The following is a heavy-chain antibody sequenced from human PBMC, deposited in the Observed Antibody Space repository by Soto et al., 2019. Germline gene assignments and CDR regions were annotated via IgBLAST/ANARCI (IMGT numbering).Heavy chain of an antibody. D-gene: IGHD3-3*01. CDR3: ARDRDQDYDFWSGYHRESSPLDY. CDR1: GGTFSSYA. Sequence: QVQLVQSGAEVKKPGSSVKVSYKASGGTFSSYAISWVRQAPGQGLEWMGGIIPIFGTANYAQKFQGRVTITADESPNTAYMERSSLRSEDTAVYYCARDRDQDYDFWSGYHRESSPLDYWGQGTLVTVSS. CDR2: IIPIFGTA. J-gene: IGHJ4*02. V-gene: IGHV1-69*12.